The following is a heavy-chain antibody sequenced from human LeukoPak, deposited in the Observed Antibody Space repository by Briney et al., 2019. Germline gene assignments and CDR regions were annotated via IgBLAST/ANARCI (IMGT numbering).Heavy chain of an antibody. CDR3: AAQWLRFGPDAFGI. V-gene: IGHV3-66*01. J-gene: IGHJ3*02. CDR2: IYSGGST. Sequence: GGSLRLSCAASGFTVSSNYMSWVRQAPGKGLEWVSVIYSGGSTYYADSVKGRFTISRDNSKNTLYLQMNSLRAEDTAVYYCAAQWLRFGPDAFGIWGQGTMVTVSS. D-gene: IGHD5-12*01. CDR1: GFTVSSNY.